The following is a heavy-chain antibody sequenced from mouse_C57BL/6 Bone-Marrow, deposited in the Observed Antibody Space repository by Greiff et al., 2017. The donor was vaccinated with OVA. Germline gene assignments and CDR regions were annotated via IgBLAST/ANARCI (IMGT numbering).Heavy chain of an antibody. J-gene: IGHJ3*01. CDR1: GYTFTSYG. CDR2: IYPRSGNT. V-gene: IGHV1-81*01. Sequence: VKLMESGAELARPGASVKLSCKASGYTFTSYGISWVKQRPGQGLEWIGEIYPRSGNTYYNEKFKGKATLTADKSSSTAYMELRSLTSEDSAVYFCARRGTRFAYWGQGTLVTVSA. CDR3: ARRGTRFAY.